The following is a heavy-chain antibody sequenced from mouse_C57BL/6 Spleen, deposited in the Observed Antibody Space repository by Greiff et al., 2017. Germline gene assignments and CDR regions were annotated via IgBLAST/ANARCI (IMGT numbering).Heavy chain of an antibody. Sequence: VQLQQSGTVLARPGASVKMSCKTSGYTFTSYWMHWVKQRPGQGLEWIGAIYPGNSDTSYNQKFKGKAKLTAVTSASTAYMELSSLTNEDSAVYYCTRTAIYYDYDGVYFDYWGQGTTLTVSS. D-gene: IGHD2-4*01. J-gene: IGHJ2*01. V-gene: IGHV1-5*01. CDR1: GYTFTSYW. CDR3: TRTAIYYDYDGVYFDY. CDR2: IYPGNSDT.